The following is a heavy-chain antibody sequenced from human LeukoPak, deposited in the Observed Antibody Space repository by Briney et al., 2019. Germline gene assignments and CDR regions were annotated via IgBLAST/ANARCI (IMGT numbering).Heavy chain of an antibody. D-gene: IGHD3-10*01. CDR1: GGSISSYY. Sequence: SETLSLTCTVSGGSISSYYWSWIRQPAGKGLEWIGRIYTSGSTNYNPSLKSRVTMSVDTSKNQFSLKLSSVTAADTAVYYCARMTAGSGSYQVNDAFDIWGQGTMVTVSS. CDR2: IYTSGST. J-gene: IGHJ3*02. V-gene: IGHV4-4*07. CDR3: ARMTAGSGSYQVNDAFDI.